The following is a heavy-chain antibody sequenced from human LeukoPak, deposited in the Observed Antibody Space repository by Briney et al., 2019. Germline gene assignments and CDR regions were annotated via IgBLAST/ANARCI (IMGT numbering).Heavy chain of an antibody. V-gene: IGHV3-48*03. CDR1: GFTFSSYE. CDR2: ISSSGSII. D-gene: IGHD2-2*01. J-gene: IGHJ4*02. Sequence: PGESLRLSCAASGFTFSSYEMNWVRQAPGKGLERVSYISSSGSIIYYADSVKGRFTIPRHNPKNSLSLHINSLRAEDTSLYYCARRGHTVVVTAAVDRPFDYWGQGTLVTVSS. CDR3: ARRGHTVVVTAAVDRPFDY.